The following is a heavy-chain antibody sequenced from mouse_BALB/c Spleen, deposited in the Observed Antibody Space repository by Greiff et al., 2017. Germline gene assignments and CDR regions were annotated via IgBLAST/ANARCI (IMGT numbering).Heavy chain of an antibody. D-gene: IGHD1-1*01. J-gene: IGHJ2*01. CDR3: ARSGSSYLDY. V-gene: IGHV5-17*02. Sequence: EVQRVESGGGLVQSGGSRKFSCAASGFTFSGFGMHWVRQAPEKGLEWVAYISRGSSTIDYADTVKGRFTISTDNPKNTLFLQITSLRSEDTAMYYCARSGSSYLDYWGQGTTLTVSS. CDR2: ISRGSSTI. CDR1: GFTFSGFG.